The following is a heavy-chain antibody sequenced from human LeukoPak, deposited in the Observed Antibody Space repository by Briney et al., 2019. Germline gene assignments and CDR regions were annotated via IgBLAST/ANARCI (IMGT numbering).Heavy chain of an antibody. CDR3: ARSFYPPDFGFGRAPYYFDH. CDR2: IFHRGNI. J-gene: IGHJ4*02. CDR1: GASINSDYW. V-gene: IGHV4-4*02. D-gene: IGHD3-16*01. Sequence: SETLSLTCSASGASINSDYWWNWVRQAPGKGLEWIGEIFHRGNIHYSPSLSSRVSISVDPSKNQFSLRLTSVTAADSALYYCARSFYPPDFGFGRAPYYFDHWGRGMLVSVSS.